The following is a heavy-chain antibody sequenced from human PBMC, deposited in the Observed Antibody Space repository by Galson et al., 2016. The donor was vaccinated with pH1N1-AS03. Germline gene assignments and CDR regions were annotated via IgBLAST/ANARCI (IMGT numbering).Heavy chain of an antibody. Sequence: SVKVSCKASGYTFTSHRIIWVRQAPEQGLECMGWITTNTGNPEYAQGFTGRFVFSLDTSVSTAYLQIGSLKTEDTAVYYCARGHMSLSGFWDSWGQGTLVTVSS. CDR2: ITTNTGNP. D-gene: IGHD3-9*01. J-gene: IGHJ4*02. CDR1: GYTFTSHR. CDR3: ARGHMSLSGFWDS. V-gene: IGHV7-4-1*01.